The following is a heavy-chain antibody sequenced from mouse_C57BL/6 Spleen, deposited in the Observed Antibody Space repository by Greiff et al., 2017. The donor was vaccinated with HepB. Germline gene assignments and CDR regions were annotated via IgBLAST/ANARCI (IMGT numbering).Heavy chain of an antibody. D-gene: IGHD1-1*01. CDR2: LSSGGSYT. V-gene: IGHV5-6*01. J-gene: IGHJ4*01. CDR1: GFTFSSYG. Sequence: EVQGVESGGDLVKPGGSLKLSCAASGFTFSSYGMSWVRQTPDKRLEWVATLSSGGSYTYYPDSVKGRFTISRDNAKNTLYLQMSSLKSEDTAMYYCARAPITTVVEGMDYWGQGTSVTVSS. CDR3: ARAPITTVVEGMDY.